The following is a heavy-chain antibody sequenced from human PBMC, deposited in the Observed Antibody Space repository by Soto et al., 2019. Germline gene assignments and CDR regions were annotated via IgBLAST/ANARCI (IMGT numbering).Heavy chain of an antibody. J-gene: IGHJ1*01. D-gene: IGHD2-2*01. CDR1: DGSISSSRYY. V-gene: IGHV4-39*01. CDR3: ARGSSSDGEYFQH. CDR2: IYYSGST. Sequence: QLQLQESGPGLVKPSETLSLICNVSDGSISSSRYYWGWIRQPPGKGLESIGCIYYSGSTYNHPSLRSRVTLSVDTSKSQFSLKLSSVTAADTAVYYCARGSSSDGEYFQHWGQGTLVTVSS.